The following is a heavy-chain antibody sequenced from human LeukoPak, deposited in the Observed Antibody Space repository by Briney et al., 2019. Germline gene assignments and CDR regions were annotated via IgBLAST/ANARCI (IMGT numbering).Heavy chain of an antibody. CDR2: IYYSGNT. CDR3: ARLVRVRGVIGNWFDP. V-gene: IGHV4-59*08. Sequence: SETLSLTCTVSGGSISTYYWSWIRQPPGKGLEWIGYIYYSGNTNYNPSLKSRLTISIDTSKNQFSLKLSSVTAADTAVYYCARLVRVRGVIGNWFDPWGQGTLVTVSS. CDR1: GGSISTYY. D-gene: IGHD3-10*01. J-gene: IGHJ5*02.